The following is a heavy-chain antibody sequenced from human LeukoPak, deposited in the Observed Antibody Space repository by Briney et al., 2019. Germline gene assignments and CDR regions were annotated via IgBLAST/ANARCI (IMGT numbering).Heavy chain of an antibody. CDR3: ARGIAAAGTGFYYYCYMDV. J-gene: IGHJ6*03. D-gene: IGHD6-13*01. CDR1: SGSISSSSYY. CDR2: IYYSGST. V-gene: IGHV4-39*07. Sequence: SETLSLTCTVSSGSISSSSYYWGWIRQPPGKGLEWIGSIYYSGSTYYNPSLKSRVTISVDTSKNQFSLKLSSVTAADTAVYYCARGIAAAGTGFYYYCYMDVWGKGTTVTVSS.